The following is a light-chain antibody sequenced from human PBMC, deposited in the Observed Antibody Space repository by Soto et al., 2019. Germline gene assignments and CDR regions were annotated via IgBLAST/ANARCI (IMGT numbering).Light chain of an antibody. CDR2: SNI. J-gene: IGLJ1*01. V-gene: IGLV1-44*01. CDR1: DSNIGSNT. Sequence: QSLLTQAPSASGTPSQRVTISCSGSDSNIGSNTVNWYQQLPGTAPKLLIYSNIQRPSGVPDRFSGSKSGTSASLAISGLQSEDESDYYCAAWDDSLNGYVVGTGTKLAVL. CDR3: AAWDDSLNGYV.